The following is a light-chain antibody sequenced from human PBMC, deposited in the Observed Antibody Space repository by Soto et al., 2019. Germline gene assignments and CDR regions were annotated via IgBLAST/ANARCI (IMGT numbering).Light chain of an antibody. Sequence: SFVSAKERDRVTITCLPSQSMDNFLHWFQQKPWKAPNLLIYAASSLQSGVSSRFSGSGSGTDVTLTISSVEPEDFAVYYCQQRSNWPRTFGQGTIV. CDR3: QQRSNWPRT. V-gene: IGKV1-39*02. CDR1: QSMDNF. CDR2: AAS. J-gene: IGKJ1*01.